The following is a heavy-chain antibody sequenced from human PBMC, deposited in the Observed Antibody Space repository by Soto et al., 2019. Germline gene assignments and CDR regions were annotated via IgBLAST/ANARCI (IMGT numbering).Heavy chain of an antibody. Sequence: PSGTLSLTCAVSGGSINSGGYSWSWIRQPPGKGLEWIGYIYHSGSTYYNPSLKSRVTISVDRSKNQFSLKLSSVTAADTAVYYCARMAMVFDYWGQGTLVTVSS. CDR2: IYHSGST. CDR1: GGSINSGGYS. D-gene: IGHD5-18*01. V-gene: IGHV4-30-2*01. J-gene: IGHJ4*02. CDR3: ARMAMVFDY.